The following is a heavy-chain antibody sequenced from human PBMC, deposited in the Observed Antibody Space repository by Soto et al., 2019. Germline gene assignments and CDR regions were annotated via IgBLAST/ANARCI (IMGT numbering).Heavy chain of an antibody. CDR1: GFTFSSYS. Sequence: GGSLRLSCAASGFTFSSYSMNWVRQAPGKGLEWVSSISSSSYIYYADSVKGRFTISRDNAKNSLYLQMNSLRAEDTAVYYCARDWATGYLFDYWGQGTLVTVSS. CDR3: ARDWATGYLFDY. D-gene: IGHD3-9*01. V-gene: IGHV3-21*01. CDR2: ISSSSYI. J-gene: IGHJ4*02.